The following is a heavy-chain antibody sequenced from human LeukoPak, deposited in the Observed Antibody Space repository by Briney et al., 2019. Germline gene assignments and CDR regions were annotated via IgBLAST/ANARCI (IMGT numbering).Heavy chain of an antibody. CDR1: GMTLSNYA. CDR3: AGRVTGYSSGYVY. J-gene: IGHJ4*02. D-gene: IGHD5-18*01. Sequence: GGSLRLSCVVSGMTLSNYAVSWVRQAPEKGLDWVSVISGSAHKIRYADSVKGRFTISRDNSENIVYLQMNNLRAEDTAVYYCAGRVTGYSSGYVYWGQGTLVTVSS. CDR2: ISGSAHKI. V-gene: IGHV3-23*01.